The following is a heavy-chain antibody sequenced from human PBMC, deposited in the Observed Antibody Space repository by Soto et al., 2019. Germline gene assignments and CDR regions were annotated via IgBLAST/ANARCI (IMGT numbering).Heavy chain of an antibody. CDR2: IIPLYVTV. D-gene: IGHD3-10*01. CDR1: GGTFNSYG. CDR3: ARVRVIRGVIPSHFGL. V-gene: IGHV1-69*06. J-gene: IGHJ4*02. Sequence: QDHLAQSGAEVKKPGSSVTVSCKASGGTFNSYGISWVRQAPGQGLDWMGVIIPLYVTVNYAQKFQGRVSITADKSTSTAYMDLSSLSSDDTAVYYCARVRVIRGVIPSHFGLWGQGTLVTVSS.